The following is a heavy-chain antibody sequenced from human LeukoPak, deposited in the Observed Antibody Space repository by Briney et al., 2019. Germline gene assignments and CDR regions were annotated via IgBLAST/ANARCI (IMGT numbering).Heavy chain of an antibody. V-gene: IGHV3-11*01. Sequence: GGSLRLSCAASGFTFSDYYMSWIRQAPGKGLGWVSYISSGGDTTYYADSVTGRFTISRDNAKNSLYLQMNSLRAEDTAIYYCATYDYGADYFDYWGQGTLVTVST. D-gene: IGHD4/OR15-4a*01. CDR2: ISSGGDTT. CDR1: GFTFSDYY. CDR3: ATYDYGADYFDY. J-gene: IGHJ4*02.